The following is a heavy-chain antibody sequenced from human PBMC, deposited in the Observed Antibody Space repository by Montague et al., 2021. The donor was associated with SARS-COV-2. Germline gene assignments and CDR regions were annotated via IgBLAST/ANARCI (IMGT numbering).Heavy chain of an antibody. D-gene: IGHD5-18*01. CDR2: IYYSGST. V-gene: IGHV4-31*02. Sequence: TLSLTCTVSGGSISSGDYYWTWIRKPPGKGLEWIGYIYYSGSTSYNPSLKSRVTISVDTSKNQFSLKLSSVTAADTAAYYCARDLGHRYVAGWFDPWGQGTLVTVSS. J-gene: IGHJ5*02. CDR1: GGSISSGDYY. CDR3: ARDLGHRYVAGWFDP.